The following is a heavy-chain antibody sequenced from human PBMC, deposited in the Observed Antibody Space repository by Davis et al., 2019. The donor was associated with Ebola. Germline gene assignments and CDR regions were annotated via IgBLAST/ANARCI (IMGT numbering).Heavy chain of an antibody. V-gene: IGHV1-2*06. CDR3: ARGYYGSGSYYGLFDY. CDR1: GYTFTGYY. CDR2: INPNSGGT. Sequence: ASVKVSCKASGYTFTGYYMHWVRQAPGQGLEWMGRINPNSGGTNYAQKFQGRVTMTRDTSISTAYMELSRLRSDDTAVYYCARGYYGSGSYYGLFDYWGQGTLVTVSS. J-gene: IGHJ4*02. D-gene: IGHD3-10*01.